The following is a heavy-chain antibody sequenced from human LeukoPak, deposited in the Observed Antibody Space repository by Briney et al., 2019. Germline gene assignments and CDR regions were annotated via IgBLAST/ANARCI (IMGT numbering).Heavy chain of an antibody. Sequence: GGSLRLSCAASGFTFSSYSMNWVRQVPGKGLEWVSSISSSSSYIYYADSVKGRFTISRDNAKNTLYLQMNSLRAEDTAVYYCAKNIKVPAAFFDYWGQGTLVTVSS. J-gene: IGHJ4*02. D-gene: IGHD2-2*01. V-gene: IGHV3-21*04. CDR3: AKNIKVPAAFFDY. CDR2: ISSSSSYI. CDR1: GFTFSSYS.